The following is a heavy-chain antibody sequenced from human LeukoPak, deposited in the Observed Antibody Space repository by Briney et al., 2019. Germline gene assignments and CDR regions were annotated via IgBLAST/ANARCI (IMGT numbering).Heavy chain of an antibody. Sequence: PSETLSLTCTVSGSSISSSSYYWGWFLQPPGEVLEWIGSIYYSGITYINPSLKSRVTISVDTSKNHFSLRLSSVTAADTAVYYCARRVRDNSGYYYVDYWGQGTLVTVSS. J-gene: IGHJ4*02. CDR3: ARRVRDNSGYYYVDY. CDR1: GSSISSSSYY. V-gene: IGHV4-39*02. D-gene: IGHD3-22*01. CDR2: IYYSGIT.